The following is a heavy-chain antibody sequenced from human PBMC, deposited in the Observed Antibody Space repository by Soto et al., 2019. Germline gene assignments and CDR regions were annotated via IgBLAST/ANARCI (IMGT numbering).Heavy chain of an antibody. CDR1: GFTFDDYA. V-gene: IGHV3-9*01. J-gene: IGHJ3*02. Sequence: PGGSLRLSCAASGFTFDDYAMHWVRQAPGKGLEWVSGISWNSGSIGYADSVKGRFTISRDNAKNSLYLQMNSLRAEDTALYYCAKDTLPPIPGDAFDIWGQGTMVTVSS. D-gene: IGHD2-2*02. CDR2: ISWNSGSI. CDR3: AKDTLPPIPGDAFDI.